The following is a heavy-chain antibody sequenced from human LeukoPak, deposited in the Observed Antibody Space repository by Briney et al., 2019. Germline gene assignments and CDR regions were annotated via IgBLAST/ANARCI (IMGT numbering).Heavy chain of an antibody. CDR1: GFTLSSYW. J-gene: IGHJ4*02. D-gene: IGHD1-14*01. Sequence: GGSLRLSCVASGFTLSSYWMNWVRQAPGKGLEWVANIKEDESEEYYVDFVKGRFTISRDDAKNSLYLQMNSLRVEDTAVYYCARRKYGIPFDYWGQGILVTVSS. CDR2: IKEDESEE. CDR3: ARRKYGIPFDY. V-gene: IGHV3-7*01.